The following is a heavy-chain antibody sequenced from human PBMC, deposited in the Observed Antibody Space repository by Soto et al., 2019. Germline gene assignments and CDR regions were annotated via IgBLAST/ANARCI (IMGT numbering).Heavy chain of an antibody. D-gene: IGHD4-17*01. CDR1: GGSISSGGYY. J-gene: IGHJ5*02. V-gene: IGHV4-31*03. Sequence: PSETLSLTCTVSGGSISSGGYYWSWIRQHPGKGLEWIGYIYYSGSTYYNPSLKSRVTISVDTSKNQFSLKLSSATAADTAVYYCARDLSRHSGDYVWFDPWGQGTLVTVSS. CDR3: ARDLSRHSGDYVWFDP. CDR2: IYYSGST.